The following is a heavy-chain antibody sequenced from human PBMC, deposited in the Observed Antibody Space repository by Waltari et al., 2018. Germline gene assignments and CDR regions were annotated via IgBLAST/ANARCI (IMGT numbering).Heavy chain of an antibody. D-gene: IGHD1-1*01. CDR1: AASIARLY. J-gene: IGHJ3*02. Sequence: QVQLQESGRRLVKTSATLSLTCSFSAASIARLYWSWIRQTAGKGLEWLGHIYTSGSTDYNPSLRGRVSMSIDNSRNQFSLNLISVTTADTAIYYCARTTGARHDAFDIWGQGTLVTVSS. CDR3: ARTTGARHDAFDI. CDR2: IYTSGST. V-gene: IGHV4-4*07.